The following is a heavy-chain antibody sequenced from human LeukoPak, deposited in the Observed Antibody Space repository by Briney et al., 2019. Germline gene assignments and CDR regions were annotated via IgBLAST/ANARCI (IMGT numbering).Heavy chain of an antibody. CDR1: GGTFSSYA. J-gene: IGHJ4*02. V-gene: IGHV1-8*02. CDR2: MNPNSGNT. CDR3: ARARSLTGRGSLRY. D-gene: IGHD3-9*01. Sequence: ASVKVSCKASGGTFSSYAISWVRQATGQGLEWMGWMNPNSGNTGYAQKFQGRVTMTRNTSISTAYMELSSLRSEDTAVYYCARARSLTGRGSLRYWGQGTLVTVSS.